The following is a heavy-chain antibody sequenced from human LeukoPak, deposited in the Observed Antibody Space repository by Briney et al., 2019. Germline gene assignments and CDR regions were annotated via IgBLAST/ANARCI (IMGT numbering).Heavy chain of an antibody. CDR1: GGSISSSSYY. CDR2: IYYSGST. Sequence: PSETLSLTCTVSGGSISSSSYYWGRIRQPPGKGLEWIGSIYYSGSTYYNPSLKSRVTISVDTSKNQFSLKLSSVTAADTAGYYCARLPTMVRGVIIPFDYWGQGTLVTVSS. CDR3: ARLPTMVRGVIIPFDY. V-gene: IGHV4-39*07. D-gene: IGHD3-10*01. J-gene: IGHJ4*02.